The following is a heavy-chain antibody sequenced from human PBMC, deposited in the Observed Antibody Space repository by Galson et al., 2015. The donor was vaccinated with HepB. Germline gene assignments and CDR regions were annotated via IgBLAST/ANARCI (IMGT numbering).Heavy chain of an antibody. CDR2: IIPFYGTT. CDR3: ARGPTTVSIPFWYFDL. V-gene: IGHV1-69*13. CDR1: GHTFTTYS. J-gene: IGHJ2*01. D-gene: IGHD4-17*01. Sequence: SVKVSCKASGHTFTTYSISWVRHAPGQGLEWMGGIIPFYGTTNYAQNFQGRVTITADESMSTAYRELSSLRSEDTAVYYCARGPTTVSIPFWYFDLWGRGTLVTVSS.